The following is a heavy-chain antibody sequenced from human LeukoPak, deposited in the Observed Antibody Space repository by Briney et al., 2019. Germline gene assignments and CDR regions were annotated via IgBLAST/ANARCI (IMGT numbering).Heavy chain of an antibody. D-gene: IGHD2-8*01. Sequence: SETLSLTCTVSGGSISSGGYYWSWICQHPGKGLEWIGYIYYSGSTYYNPSLKSRVTISVDTSKNQFSLKLSSVTAADTAVYYCARDLMTSNWFDPWGQGTLVTVSS. J-gene: IGHJ5*02. CDR1: GGSISSGGYY. CDR3: ARDLMTSNWFDP. V-gene: IGHV4-31*03. CDR2: IYYSGST.